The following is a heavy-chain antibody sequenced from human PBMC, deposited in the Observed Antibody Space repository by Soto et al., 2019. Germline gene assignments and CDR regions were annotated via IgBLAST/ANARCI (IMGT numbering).Heavy chain of an antibody. Sequence: QVQLQQWGAGLLKPSETLSLTCAVHGGSFSGYIWTWIRQPPGKGLQWIGQINHSGSTYYNPSLRSRVSISVYTSKDQFSLELTSVTAADTAVYYCASRLITGNSYSGGWYYFDSWGQGTLVTVSS. D-gene: IGHD1-26*01. V-gene: IGHV4-34*01. J-gene: IGHJ4*02. CDR2: INHSGST. CDR3: ASRLITGNSYSGGWYYFDS. CDR1: GGSFSGYI.